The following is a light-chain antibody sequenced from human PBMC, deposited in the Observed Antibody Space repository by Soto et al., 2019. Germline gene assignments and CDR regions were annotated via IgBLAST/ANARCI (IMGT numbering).Light chain of an antibody. CDR3: GADHGSGSNFVRWV. CDR1: SGYSNYK. J-gene: IGLJ3*02. CDR2: VGTGGIVG. Sequence: QSVLTQPPSASASLGASVTLTCTLSSGYSNYKVDWYQQRPGKGPRFVMRVGTGGIVGSKGDGIPDRFSVLGSGLNRYLTIKNIQEEDESDYHCGADHGSGSNFVRWVFGGGTKLPS. V-gene: IGLV9-49*01.